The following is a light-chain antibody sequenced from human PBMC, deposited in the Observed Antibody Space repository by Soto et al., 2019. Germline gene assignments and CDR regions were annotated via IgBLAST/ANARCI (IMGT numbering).Light chain of an antibody. CDR2: DVS. Sequence: QSVLAQPPSASGAPGQSVTISCTGTSSDVGGCNYVCWYQHHPGKAPKLIIYDVSGRPSGVPARFSGSKSGNTASLTVSGRQAEDEAFYYCRSYAASKVIIFGGGTKQTVL. J-gene: IGLJ2*01. CDR3: RSYAASKVII. CDR1: SSDVGGCNY. V-gene: IGLV2-8*01.